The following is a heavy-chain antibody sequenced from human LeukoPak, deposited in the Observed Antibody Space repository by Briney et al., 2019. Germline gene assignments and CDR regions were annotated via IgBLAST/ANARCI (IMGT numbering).Heavy chain of an antibody. J-gene: IGHJ3*02. Sequence: PGGSLTLSCATSGFTFNNYEMNWVRQAPGKGLEWLSYINIGGTNTHYADSVKGRFTISRDNAKNSLYLQMNSLRAEDTAVYYCARSSGYYQLLKDDAFDIWGQGTMVTVSS. D-gene: IGHD3-22*01. CDR1: GFTFNNYE. V-gene: IGHV3-48*03. CDR2: INIGGTNT. CDR3: ARSSGYYQLLKDDAFDI.